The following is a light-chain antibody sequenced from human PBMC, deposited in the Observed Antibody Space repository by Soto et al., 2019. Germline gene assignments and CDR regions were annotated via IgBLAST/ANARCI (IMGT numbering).Light chain of an antibody. CDR2: EVS. CDR3: SLYTINRTYV. Sequence: QSALTQPASVSGSPGQSITISCTGTSSDVGGYNYVSWYQQNPGKAPKLMIYEVSNRPSGVSNRFSGSKSGNMASLTISGLQAEDEADYCCSLYTINRTYVFGTGTKVTVL. J-gene: IGLJ1*01. CDR1: SSDVGGYNY. V-gene: IGLV2-14*01.